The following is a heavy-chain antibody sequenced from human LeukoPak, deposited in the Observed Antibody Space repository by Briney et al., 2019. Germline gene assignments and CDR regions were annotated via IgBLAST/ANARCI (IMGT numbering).Heavy chain of an antibody. CDR1: GFTFDDYA. V-gene: IGHV3-9*01. CDR3: AKDQTMEPGAFDI. Sequence: GGSLRLSCAASGFTFDDYAMHWVRQGPGKGLDWVSGISWNSGSIGYADSVKGRFTISRDNAKNSLYLQMNSLRAEDTALYYCAKDQTMEPGAFDIWGQGTMVTVSS. J-gene: IGHJ3*02. CDR2: ISWNSGSI. D-gene: IGHD1-1*01.